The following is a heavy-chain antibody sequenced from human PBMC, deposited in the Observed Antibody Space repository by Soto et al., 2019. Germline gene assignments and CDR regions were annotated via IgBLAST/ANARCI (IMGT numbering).Heavy chain of an antibody. Sequence: GGSQRHSYSASGFTFISYEMNWVRQAPCKGLEWVSYISSSGSTIYYADSVKGRFTISRDNAKNSLYLQMNSLRAEDTAVYYCASLPIDYYDSSGSSPFDYWGRGTLVTVSS. CDR2: ISSSGSTI. J-gene: IGHJ4*02. CDR1: GFTFISYE. V-gene: IGHV3-48*03. D-gene: IGHD3-22*01. CDR3: ASLPIDYYDSSGSSPFDY.